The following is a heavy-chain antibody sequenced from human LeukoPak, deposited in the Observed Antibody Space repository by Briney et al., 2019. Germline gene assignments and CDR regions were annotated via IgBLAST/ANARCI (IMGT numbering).Heavy chain of an antibody. CDR1: GYTFPGYY. CDR2: INPNSGGT. Sequence: WASVKVSCEASGYTFPGYYMHWVRQAPGQGLEWMGWINPNSGGTNYAQKFQGRVTMTRDTSISTAYMELSRLRSDDTAVYYCAREHSSSSGKVFDYWGQGTLVTVSS. V-gene: IGHV1-2*02. J-gene: IGHJ4*02. D-gene: IGHD6-6*01. CDR3: AREHSSSSGKVFDY.